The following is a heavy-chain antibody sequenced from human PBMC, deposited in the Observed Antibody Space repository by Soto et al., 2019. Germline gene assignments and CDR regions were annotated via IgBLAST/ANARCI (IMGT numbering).Heavy chain of an antibody. D-gene: IGHD2-15*01. Sequence: QVQLQESGPGLVKPSQTLSLTCTVSGGSISSGDYYWSWIRQPPGKGLEWIGYIYYSGSTYYNPSLKSRVTISVDTSKNQFSPKLSSVTAADTAVYYCARGLGYCSGGSCYPGYYFDYWGQGTLVTVSS. CDR1: GGSISSGDYY. J-gene: IGHJ4*02. CDR3: ARGLGYCSGGSCYPGYYFDY. CDR2: IYYSGST. V-gene: IGHV4-30-4*01.